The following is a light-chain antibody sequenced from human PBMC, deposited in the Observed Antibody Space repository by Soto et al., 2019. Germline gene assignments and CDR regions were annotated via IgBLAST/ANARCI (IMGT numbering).Light chain of an antibody. Sequence: EIVLTQSPATLSLSPGERATLSCRASQSVSSYLAWYQQKPGQAPRLLIYDASNRATAIPARFSGSGSGTDFTLTISSLEPEDFAVYYCPQRSNWPITFGPGTKVEIK. CDR1: QSVSSY. CDR3: PQRSNWPIT. J-gene: IGKJ3*01. CDR2: DAS. V-gene: IGKV3-11*01.